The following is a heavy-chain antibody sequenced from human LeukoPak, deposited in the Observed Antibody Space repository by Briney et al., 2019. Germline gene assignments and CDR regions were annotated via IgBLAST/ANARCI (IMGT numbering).Heavy chain of an antibody. CDR2: ISGSGGST. V-gene: IGHV3-23*01. CDR3: APLGKSGYYFDY. Sequence: GGSLRLSCAASGFTFSSYAMSWVRQAPGKGLEWVSAISGSGGSTYYADSVKGRFTISRANSKNTLYLQMNSLRAEDTAVYYFAPLGKSGYYFDYWGQGTLVTVSS. CDR1: GFTFSSYA. D-gene: IGHD1-26*01. J-gene: IGHJ4*02.